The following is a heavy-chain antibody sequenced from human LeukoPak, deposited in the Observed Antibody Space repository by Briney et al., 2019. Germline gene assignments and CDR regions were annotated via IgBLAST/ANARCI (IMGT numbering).Heavy chain of an antibody. D-gene: IGHD6-13*01. V-gene: IGHV3-66*01. CDR3: AKDAAAAGTNPTGDY. Sequence: GGSLRLSCAASGFTVSSNYMSWVRQAPGKGLGWVSVIYSGGSTYYADSVKGRFTISRDNSKNTLYLQMNSLRAEDTAVYYCAKDAAAAGTNPTGDYWGQGTLVTVSS. J-gene: IGHJ4*02. CDR1: GFTVSSNY. CDR2: IYSGGST.